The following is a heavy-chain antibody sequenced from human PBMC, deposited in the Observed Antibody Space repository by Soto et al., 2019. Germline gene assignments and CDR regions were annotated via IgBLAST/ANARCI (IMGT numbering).Heavy chain of an antibody. D-gene: IGHD3-3*01. V-gene: IGHV3-23*01. J-gene: IGHJ4*02. CDR3: ATRIFGVEY. CDR2: ISGTSPST. CDR1: GFAFSAYA. Sequence: EVQLLESGGGLVQPGGSLRLSCAASGFAFSAYAMSWVRQAPGKGLEWVSAISGTSPSTYYADSVKGRFSISTESSRKTLFLQMNSLRAEETAVYFCATRIFGVEYWGQGTLVTVSS.